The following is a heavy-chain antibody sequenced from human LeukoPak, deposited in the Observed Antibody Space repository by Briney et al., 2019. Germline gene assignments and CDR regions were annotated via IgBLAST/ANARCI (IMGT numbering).Heavy chain of an antibody. CDR1: GGSIISYY. D-gene: IGHD5-24*01. CDR3: ARGGGMGHYYYYMDV. V-gene: IGHV4-59*01. J-gene: IGHJ6*03. CDR2: IYYSGST. Sequence: PSETLSLTCTVSGGSIISYYWSWIRQPPGRGLEWIGYIYYSGSTNYNPSLKSRVTISVDTSKNQFSLKLSSVTAADTAVYSCARGGGMGHYYYYMDVWGKGTTVTISS.